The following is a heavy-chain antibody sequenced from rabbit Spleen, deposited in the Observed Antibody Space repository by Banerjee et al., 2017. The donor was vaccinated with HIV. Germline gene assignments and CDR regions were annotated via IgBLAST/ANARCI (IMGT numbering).Heavy chain of an antibody. V-gene: IGHV1S7*01. D-gene: IGHD8-1*01. Sequence: QLEESAGGLVQPGGSLKLSCKASGFTLSSYYMNWVRQAPGKGLGWIGYIDPVFGITYYANWVNGRFSISRENAQNTVLLQMTSLTAADTATYFCARDGAGGSYFALWGPGTLVTIS. J-gene: IGHJ4*01. CDR1: GFTLSSYY. CDR3: ARDGAGGSYFAL. CDR2: IDPVFGIT.